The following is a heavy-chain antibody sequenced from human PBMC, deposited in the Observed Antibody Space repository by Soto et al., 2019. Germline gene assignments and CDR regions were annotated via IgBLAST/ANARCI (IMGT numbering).Heavy chain of an antibody. CDR1: GGSMRSYF. CDR3: AAGEASSRNLAPYYLDC. Sequence: PSETLSLTCTVSGGSMRSYFWTWIRQPPGKGLEWIGYIHYSGTTSFFPSYNPSLRSRVTISEDTSKNQFSLKLLSVTTADTAVYFCAAGEASSRNLAPYYLDCGGQGTLVTVSS. V-gene: IGHV4-59*01. CDR2: IHYSGTT. D-gene: IGHD6-13*01. J-gene: IGHJ4*02.